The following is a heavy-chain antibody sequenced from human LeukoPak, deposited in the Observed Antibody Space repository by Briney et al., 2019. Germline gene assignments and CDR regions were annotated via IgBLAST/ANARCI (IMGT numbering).Heavy chain of an antibody. CDR1: GYTFTSYY. Sequence: ASVKVSCKASGYTFTSYYILWVRQAPGQGLEWMGFINPSGGSTSYPQMFQGRVTMTRDTSTSTVYMELSSLRSEDTAVYYCARDSSEFRSLIPHWGQGTLVTVSS. J-gene: IGHJ1*01. V-gene: IGHV1-46*01. CDR3: ARDSSEFRSLIPH. CDR2: INPSGGST. D-gene: IGHD2-21*01.